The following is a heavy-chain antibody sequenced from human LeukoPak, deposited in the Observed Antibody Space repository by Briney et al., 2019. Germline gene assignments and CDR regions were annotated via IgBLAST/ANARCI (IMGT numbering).Heavy chain of an antibody. D-gene: IGHD1/OR15-1a*01. CDR3: TSNNVPDYYYYMGV. Sequence: PGGSLRLSRAASGFTFSNAWMSWVRQAPGKGREWFGRIKSKTDGGTTDYAAPVKGRFTISRDDSKNTLYLQMNSLKTEDTAAYYCTSNNVPDYYYYMGVWGKGTTVTISS. V-gene: IGHV3-15*01. J-gene: IGHJ6*03. CDR2: IKSKTDGGTT. CDR1: GFTFSNAW.